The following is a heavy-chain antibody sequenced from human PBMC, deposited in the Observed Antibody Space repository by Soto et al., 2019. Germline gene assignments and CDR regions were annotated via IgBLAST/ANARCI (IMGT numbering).Heavy chain of an antibody. CDR3: AREMTVGATGDFAY. J-gene: IGHJ4*02. D-gene: IGHD1-26*01. CDR1: GYTFTSYA. V-gene: IGHV1-3*05. CDR2: INAGNGNT. Sequence: QVQLVQSGAEEKKPGASVKVSCKASGYTFTSYAMHWVRQAPGQRLEWMGWINAGNGNTKYSQKFQGRVTITRDTPARTADMELSSMRSEDTAVYYCAREMTVGATGDFAYWGQGALVTVSS.